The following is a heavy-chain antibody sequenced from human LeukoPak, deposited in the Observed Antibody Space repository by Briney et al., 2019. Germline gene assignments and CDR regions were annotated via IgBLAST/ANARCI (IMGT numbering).Heavy chain of an antibody. CDR1: GGSISSYY. Sequence: SETLSLTCTVSGGSISSYYWSWIRQPPGNGLEWIGYIYYSGSTNYNPSLKSRVTISVDTSKNQFSLKLSSVTAADTAVYYCARTVDYYDSSGYGYWGQGTLVTVSS. D-gene: IGHD3-22*01. CDR2: IYYSGST. J-gene: IGHJ4*02. CDR3: ARTVDYYDSSGYGY. V-gene: IGHV4-59*01.